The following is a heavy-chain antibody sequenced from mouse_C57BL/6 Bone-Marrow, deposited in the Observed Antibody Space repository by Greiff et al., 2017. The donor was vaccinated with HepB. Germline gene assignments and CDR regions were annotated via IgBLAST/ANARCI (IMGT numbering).Heavy chain of an antibody. Sequence: VHVKQSGPELVKPGASVKIPCKASGYTFTDYNMDWVKQSHGKSLEWIGDINPNNGGTIYNQKFKGKATLTVDKSSSTAYMELRSLTSEDTAVYYCATKLDSSGLYAMDYWGQGTSVTVSS. CDR1: GYTFTDYN. CDR2: INPNNGGT. V-gene: IGHV1-18*01. D-gene: IGHD3-2*02. CDR3: ATKLDSSGLYAMDY. J-gene: IGHJ4*01.